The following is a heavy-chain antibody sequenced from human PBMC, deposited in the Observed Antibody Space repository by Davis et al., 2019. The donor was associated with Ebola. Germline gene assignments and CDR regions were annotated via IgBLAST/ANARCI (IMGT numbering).Heavy chain of an antibody. D-gene: IGHD3-3*01. CDR3: ARDPGFWSGYNYYYYMDV. V-gene: IGHV3-7*01. CDR1: GFTVSSNY. Sequence: PGGSLRLSCAASGFTVSSNYMDWVRQAPGKGLEWVANINQDGGEEYYVDSVKGRFTISRDNAKNSLYLQMNSLRAEDTAVYYCARDPGFWSGYNYYYYMDVWGKGTTVTVSS. CDR2: INQDGGEE. J-gene: IGHJ6*03.